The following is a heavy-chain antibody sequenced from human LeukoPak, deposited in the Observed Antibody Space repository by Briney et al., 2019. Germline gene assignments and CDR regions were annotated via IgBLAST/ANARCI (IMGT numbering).Heavy chain of an antibody. J-gene: IGHJ4*02. CDR2: LNGDGDYT. D-gene: IGHD3-9*01. CDR1: GFTFSSYW. CDR3: AKDVLRYFDWLLLLDY. V-gene: IGHV3-74*01. Sequence: GGSLRLSCEVSGFTFSSYWMYWVRQAPGKGLVWVSRLNGDGDYTDYEDSVKGRFTISRDNAKNTLYLQMNSLRAEDTAVYYCAKDVLRYFDWLLLLDYWGQGTLVTVSS.